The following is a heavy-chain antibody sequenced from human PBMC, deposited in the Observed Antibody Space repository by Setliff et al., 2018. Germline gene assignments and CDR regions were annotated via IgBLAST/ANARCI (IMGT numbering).Heavy chain of an antibody. CDR2: IYYSGST. V-gene: IGHV4-39*01. Sequence: SETLSLTCTVSGGSISSSSYYWGWIRQPPGKGLEWIGSIYYSGSTYYNPSLXSRVTXXXXXXXXXXXXXXXXXXXXXXXXXXXAGRGMSSSWFQGYFDYWGQGTLVTVSS. D-gene: IGHD6-13*01. CDR3: AGRGMSSSWFQGYFDY. J-gene: IGHJ4*02. CDR1: GGSISSSSYY.